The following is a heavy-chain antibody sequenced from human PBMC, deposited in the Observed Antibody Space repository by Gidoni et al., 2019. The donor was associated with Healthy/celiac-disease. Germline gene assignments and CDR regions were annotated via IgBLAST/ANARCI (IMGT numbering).Heavy chain of an antibody. V-gene: IGHV3-33*01. CDR2: IWYDGSNK. D-gene: IGHD3-3*01. J-gene: IGHJ6*02. CDR3: ARRTDDYGMDV. Sequence: AASGFTFSSYGMHWVRQAPGKGLEWVAVIWYDGSNKYYADSVKGRFTISRDNSKNTLYLQMNSLRAEDTAVYYCARRTDDYGMDVWGQGTTVTVSS. CDR1: GFTFSSYG.